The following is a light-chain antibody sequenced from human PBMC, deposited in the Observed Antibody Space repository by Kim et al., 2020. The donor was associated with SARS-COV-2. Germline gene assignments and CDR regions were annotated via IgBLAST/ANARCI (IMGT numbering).Light chain of an antibody. CDR1: VLAKKY. Sequence: VSPGQTARITCTGDVLAKKYARWFQQKPGQAPVLVIYKDSERPSGIPERFSGSSSGTTVTLTISGAQVEDEADYYCYSAADNNEGVFGGGTKVTVL. J-gene: IGLJ3*02. CDR2: KDS. V-gene: IGLV3-27*01. CDR3: YSAADNNEGV.